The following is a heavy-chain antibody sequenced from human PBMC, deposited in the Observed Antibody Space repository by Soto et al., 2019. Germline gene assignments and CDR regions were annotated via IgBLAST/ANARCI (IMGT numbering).Heavy chain of an antibody. J-gene: IGHJ4*02. CDR1: GGSVSSGSYY. CDR3: ATEDSSGYLY. CDR2: IYYSGST. Sequence: QVQLQESGPGLVKPSETLSLTCTVSGGSVSSGSYYWSWIRQPPGKGLEWIGYIYYSGSTNYNPSLKSRVTLSVDTSKNQFSLKLSSVTAADTAVYYCATEDSSGYLYWGQGTLVTVSS. V-gene: IGHV4-61*01. D-gene: IGHD3-22*01.